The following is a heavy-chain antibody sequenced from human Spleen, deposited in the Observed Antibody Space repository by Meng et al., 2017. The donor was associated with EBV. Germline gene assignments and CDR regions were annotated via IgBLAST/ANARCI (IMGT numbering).Heavy chain of an antibody. Sequence: VHVPEWSAVMLVAAESLSLTGSLYGVSFSAYCGNWILQSTVKGLEWIGEINHSGSTTYNPSFTSRIIISVDTSTNQISLNMSSVTAADTAVYYCARGSSYDILTGYFDYWGQGALVTVSS. J-gene: IGHJ4*02. CDR2: INHSGST. CDR1: GVSFSAYC. CDR3: ARGSSYDILTGYFDY. D-gene: IGHD3-9*01. V-gene: IGHV4-34*01.